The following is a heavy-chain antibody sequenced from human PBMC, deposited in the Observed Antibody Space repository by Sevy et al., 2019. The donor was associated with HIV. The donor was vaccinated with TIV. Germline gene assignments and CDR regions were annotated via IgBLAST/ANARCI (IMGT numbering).Heavy chain of an antibody. Sequence: SETLSLTCTVSGGSMSSYYWSWIRQPPGKGLEWIGYSSYSGSTNYNPSLKSRVTISVDTSKNQFSLKLSSVTAADTAVYYCASGGRHYYDSSGYYEFGTFDYWGQGTLVTVSS. CDR3: ASGGRHYYDSSGYYEFGTFDY. CDR2: SSYSGST. V-gene: IGHV4-59*01. J-gene: IGHJ4*02. D-gene: IGHD3-22*01. CDR1: GGSMSSYY.